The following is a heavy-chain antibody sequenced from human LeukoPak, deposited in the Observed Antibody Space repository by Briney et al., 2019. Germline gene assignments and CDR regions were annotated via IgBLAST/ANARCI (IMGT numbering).Heavy chain of an antibody. Sequence: PGGSLRLSCVASGFTVSSKYMSWVRQAPGKGLEWVSSISSSSSYIYYADSVKGRFTISRDNAKNSLYLQMNSLRAEDTAVYYCARDRGTTVSVQGSYWGQGTLVTVSS. D-gene: IGHD4-17*01. CDR3: ARDRGTTVSVQGSY. CDR1: GFTVSSKY. CDR2: ISSSSSYI. J-gene: IGHJ4*02. V-gene: IGHV3-21*01.